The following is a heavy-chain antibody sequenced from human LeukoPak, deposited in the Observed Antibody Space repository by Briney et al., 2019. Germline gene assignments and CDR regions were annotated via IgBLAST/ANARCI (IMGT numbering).Heavy chain of an antibody. Sequence: GGSLRLSCAAPGFTSSSYSMNWVRQAPGKGLEWVANIKHDGNEKYYVDSVKGRFTISRDNAKNSLYLQMNSLRAEDTAVYYCARGGSSPDYWGQGTLVTVSS. D-gene: IGHD6-13*01. CDR1: GFTSSSYS. CDR3: ARGGSSPDY. CDR2: IKHDGNEK. V-gene: IGHV3-7*05. J-gene: IGHJ4*02.